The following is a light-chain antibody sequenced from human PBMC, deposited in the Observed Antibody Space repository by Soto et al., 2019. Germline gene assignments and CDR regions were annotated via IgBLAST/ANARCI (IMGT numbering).Light chain of an antibody. V-gene: IGLV2-14*01. CDR2: EVS. J-gene: IGLJ1*01. CDR1: SRDVGGSNY. CDR3: SSYTSSNTLEV. Sequence: QSVVIQPASVSGSPGQSITISCTGTSRDVGGSNYVSWYQHHPHRAPKLLIYEVSYRPSGVSSRFSGSKSGNTASLTISGLQAEDDADYYYSSYTSSNTLEVFGVGTKLTVL.